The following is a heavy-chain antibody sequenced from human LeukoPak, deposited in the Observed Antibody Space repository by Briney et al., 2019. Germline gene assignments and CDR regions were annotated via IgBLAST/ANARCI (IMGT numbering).Heavy chain of an antibody. D-gene: IGHD3-3*01. V-gene: IGHV1-69*06. J-gene: IGHJ4*02. CDR3: ARDRDFWGPTDY. CDR1: GGTFSSYA. Sequence: ASVKVSCKASGGTFSSYAISWVRQAPGQGLERMGGIIPIFGTANYAQKSQGRVTITADKSTSTAYMELSSLRSEDTAVYYCARDRDFWGPTDYWGQGTLVTVSS. CDR2: IIPIFGTA.